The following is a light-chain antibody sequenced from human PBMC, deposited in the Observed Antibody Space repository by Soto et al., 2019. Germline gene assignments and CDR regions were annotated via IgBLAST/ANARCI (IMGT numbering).Light chain of an antibody. V-gene: IGKV3-15*01. J-gene: IGKJ1*01. CDR2: GAS. Sequence: EIVMTQSPATLSVSPGERATLSCRASHSVSSNLAWYQQKPGQAPRLLIYGASTRATGIPAGFSGSGSGTEFTLTISSLQSEDFAVYYCQQYNNWPLTWTFGQGTKVDIK. CDR1: HSVSSN. CDR3: QQYNNWPLTWT.